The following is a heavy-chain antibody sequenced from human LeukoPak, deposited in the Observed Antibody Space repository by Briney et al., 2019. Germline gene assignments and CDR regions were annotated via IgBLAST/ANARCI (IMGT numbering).Heavy chain of an antibody. V-gene: IGHV4-59*01. CDR1: GGSISSYY. D-gene: IGHD6-13*01. Sequence: SETLSLTCTVSGGSISSYYWSWIRQPPGKGLEWIGYIYYSGSTNYNPSLKSRVTISVDTSKNQFSLKLSSVTAADTAVYYCAREHSYSSSWARHTFDYWGQGTLVTVSS. J-gene: IGHJ4*02. CDR3: AREHSYSSSWARHTFDY. CDR2: IYYSGST.